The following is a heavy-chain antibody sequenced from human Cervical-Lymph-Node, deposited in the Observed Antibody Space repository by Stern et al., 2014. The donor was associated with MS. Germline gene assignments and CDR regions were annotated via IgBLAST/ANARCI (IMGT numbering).Heavy chain of an antibody. V-gene: IGHV4-30-2*01. D-gene: IGHD4-17*01. Sequence: QLQLQESGSGLVKPSQTLSLTCAVSGGSISSGGYSWSWIRQPPGKGLEWIGYIYHRGSTYYNPSLKSRFPISVDRSKNQFSLKLSSVTAADTAVYYCARSSTVTPNAFDIWGQGTMVTVSS. CDR1: GGSISSGGYS. CDR3: ARSSTVTPNAFDI. CDR2: IYHRGST. J-gene: IGHJ3*02.